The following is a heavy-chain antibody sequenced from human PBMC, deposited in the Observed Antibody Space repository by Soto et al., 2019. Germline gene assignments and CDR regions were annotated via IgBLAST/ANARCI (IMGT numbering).Heavy chain of an antibody. CDR2: LYSGGST. D-gene: IGHD5-12*01. CDR1: GFTVSSNY. V-gene: IGHV3-53*01. Sequence: GGSLRLSCAASGFTVSSNYMSWVRQAPGKGLEWVSILYSGGSTYYADSVKGRFTISRDNSKNTLYLQMNSLRAEDTAVYYCARVISYSGYDCWGQGTLVTVS. J-gene: IGHJ4*02. CDR3: ARVISYSGYDC.